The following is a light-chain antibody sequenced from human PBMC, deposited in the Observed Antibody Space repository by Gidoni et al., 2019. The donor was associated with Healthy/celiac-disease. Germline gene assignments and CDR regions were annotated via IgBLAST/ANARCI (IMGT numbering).Light chain of an antibody. V-gene: IGKV3-15*01. CDR1: QSVSSN. CDR2: GAS. CDR3: QQYNNWPPLT. J-gene: IGKJ4*01. Sequence: EIVMTQSPDTLSVSPGERATLSCRARQSVSSNLAWYQQKPGQAPRLLIYGASTRATGSPARFSGSGSGTEFTLTISSLQSEEFAVYYCQQYNNWPPLTFGGGTKVEIK.